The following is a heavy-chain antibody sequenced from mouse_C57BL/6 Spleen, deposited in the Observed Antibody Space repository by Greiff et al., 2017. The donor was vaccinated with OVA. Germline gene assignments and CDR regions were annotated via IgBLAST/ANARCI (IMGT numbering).Heavy chain of an antibody. CDR1: GYTFTSYW. D-gene: IGHD4-1*02. CDR3: ARSTGTGFAWFGY. V-gene: IGHV1-55*01. J-gene: IGHJ3*01. CDR2: IYPGSGST. Sequence: QVQLQQPGAEFVKPGASVKMSCKGSGYTFTSYWITWVKQRPGQGLEWIGDIYPGSGSTNYKEKFNSKATLTVDTSSSTAYMQLHSLTSEDSAVYYCARSTGTGFAWFGYWGQGTLVTVSA.